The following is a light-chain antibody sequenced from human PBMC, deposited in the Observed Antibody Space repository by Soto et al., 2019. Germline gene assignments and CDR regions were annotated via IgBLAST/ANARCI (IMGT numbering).Light chain of an antibody. J-gene: IGLJ1*01. V-gene: IGLV1-44*01. CDR1: SSNVAINP. CDR2: ETD. CDR3: EAWDETLDGLYV. Sequence: QSVLTQPPSVSGTPGQRVTISCSGSSSNVAINPVNWYQHLPGAAPRLLIYETDRRSSGVPDRFSASKSGTSASLAISGLTSEDEADYYCEAWDETLDGLYVFGTGTKATV.